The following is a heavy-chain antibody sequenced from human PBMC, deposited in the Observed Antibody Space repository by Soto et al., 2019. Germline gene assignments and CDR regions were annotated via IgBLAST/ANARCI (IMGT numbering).Heavy chain of an antibody. CDR3: GRGSDVAKVAS. V-gene: IGHV4-30-4*08. D-gene: IGHD5-12*01. CDR2: IYNTVST. Sequence: PSETLALTCTVSGGCVSSGGYFLSWNRQSPGKGLEWIGHIYNTVSTYGNPFLKSRLTISVDTSKNQFSLKLNSVTATDTAVYLCGRGSDVAKVASWGQRTLVTVSS. CDR1: GGCVSSGGYF. J-gene: IGHJ5*02.